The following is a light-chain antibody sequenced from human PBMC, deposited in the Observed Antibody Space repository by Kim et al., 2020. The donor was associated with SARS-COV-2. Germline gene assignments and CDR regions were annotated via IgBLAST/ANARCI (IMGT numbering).Light chain of an antibody. V-gene: IGLV1-47*02. J-gene: IGLJ3*02. CDR2: SNN. CDR3: AAWDDSLSGWV. CDR1: SSNIGSNY. Sequence: GTRVTISCSGSSSNIGSNYVYWYQQLSGTAPKLLIYSNNQRPSGVPDRFSGSKSGTSASLAISGLRSEDEADYYCAAWDDSLSGWVFGGGTQLTVL.